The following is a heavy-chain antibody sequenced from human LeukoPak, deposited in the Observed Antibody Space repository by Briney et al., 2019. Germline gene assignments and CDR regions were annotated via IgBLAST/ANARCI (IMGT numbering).Heavy chain of an antibody. D-gene: IGHD5/OR15-5a*01. CDR2: ISYDGSNK. V-gene: IGHV3-30*01. CDR1: GFTFSSYA. J-gene: IGHJ4*02. Sequence: GRSLRLSCAASGFTFSSYAMHWVRQAPGKGLEWVAVISYDGSNKYYADSVKGRFTISRDNSKYTLYLQMNSLRAEDTAVYYCARDRSIDYWGQGTLVTVSS. CDR3: ARDRSIDY.